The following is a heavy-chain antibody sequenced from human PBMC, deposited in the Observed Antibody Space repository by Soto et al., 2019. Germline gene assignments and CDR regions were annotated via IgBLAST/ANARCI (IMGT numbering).Heavy chain of an antibody. CDR3: AREGPSGYDYVGWFDP. CDR2: IIPIFGTA. V-gene: IGHV1-69*13. CDR1: GGTFSSYA. J-gene: IGHJ5*02. Sequence: SVKVSCKATGGTFSSYAISWVRQAPGQGLEWMGGIIPIFGTANYAQKFQGRVTITADESTSTAYMELSSLRSEDTAVYYCAREGPSGYDYVGWFDPWGQGALVTAPQ. D-gene: IGHD5-12*01.